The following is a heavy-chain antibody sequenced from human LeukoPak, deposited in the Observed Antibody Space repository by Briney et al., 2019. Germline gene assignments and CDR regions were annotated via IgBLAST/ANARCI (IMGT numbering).Heavy chain of an antibody. Sequence: SETLSLTCTVSGDSITTSSYYWGWIRQPPGKGLEWIGSMYYSGSTYYNPSLKSRVTISVDTSKNQFSLKLSSVTAADTAVYYCARRGRITMVRGVRFDYWGQGTLVTVSS. CDR3: ARRGRITMVRGVRFDY. J-gene: IGHJ4*02. CDR2: MYYSGST. D-gene: IGHD3-10*01. V-gene: IGHV4-39*01. CDR1: GDSITTSSYY.